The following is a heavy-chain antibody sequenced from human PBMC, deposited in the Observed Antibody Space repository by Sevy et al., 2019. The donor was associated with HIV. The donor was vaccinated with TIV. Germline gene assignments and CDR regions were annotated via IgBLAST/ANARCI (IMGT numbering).Heavy chain of an antibody. CDR2: ISGGDRST. V-gene: IGHV3-23*01. J-gene: IGHJ6*02. D-gene: IGHD3-22*01. Sequence: GGSLRLSCAASGFTFSNYAMNWVRQAPGKGLEWVSAISGGDRSTYYADSVKGRFTISRDNSKNTLYLHMNSLRAEDTARYYCAKDRVFIVGDAMDAWGQGTTVTVSS. CDR1: GFTFSNYA. CDR3: AKDRVFIVGDAMDA.